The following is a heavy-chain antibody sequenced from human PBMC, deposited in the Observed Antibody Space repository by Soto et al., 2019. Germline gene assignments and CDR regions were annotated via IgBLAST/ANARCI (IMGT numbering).Heavy chain of an antibody. V-gene: IGHV2-5*02. D-gene: IGHD3-22*01. CDR1: GFSLSTSGVG. Sequence: SGPTLVNPTQTLTLTCTFSGFSLSTSGVGVGWIRQPPGKALEWLALIYWDDDKRYSPSLKSRLTITKDTSKNQVVLTMTNMDPVDTATYYCAHSGIDSSGYYFTAWFDYWGQGTLVTVSS. J-gene: IGHJ4*02. CDR3: AHSGIDSSGYYFTAWFDY. CDR2: IYWDDDK.